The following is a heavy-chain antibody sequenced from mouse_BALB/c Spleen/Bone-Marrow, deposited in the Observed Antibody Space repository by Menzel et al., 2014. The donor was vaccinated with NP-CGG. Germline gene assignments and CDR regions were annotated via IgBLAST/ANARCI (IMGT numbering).Heavy chain of an antibody. D-gene: IGHD2-4*01. CDR2: IYPGDGDT. CDR1: GYTFTSYW. V-gene: IGHV1-87*01. Sequence: QVQLQQSGAELARPGASVKLSCKASGYTFTSYWMQWVKQRPGQGLEWIGAIYPGDGDTRYTRKFKGKATLTADKSSSTAYMQLSSLASEDSAVYYCARHDYDAAWFAYWGQGTLVTVSA. J-gene: IGHJ3*01. CDR3: ARHDYDAAWFAY.